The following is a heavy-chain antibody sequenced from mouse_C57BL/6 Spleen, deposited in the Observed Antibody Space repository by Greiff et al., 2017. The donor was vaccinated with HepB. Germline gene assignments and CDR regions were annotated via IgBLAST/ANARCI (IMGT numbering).Heavy chain of an antibody. CDR1: GYTFTDYY. Sequence: VQLKQSGPELVKPGASVKISCKASGYTFTDYYMNWVKQSHGKSLEWIGDINPNNGGTSYNQKFKGKATLTVDKSSSTAYMELRSLTSEDSAVYYCARTYDDDGGYWGQGTTLTVSS. J-gene: IGHJ2*01. D-gene: IGHD2-4*01. CDR2: INPNNGGT. V-gene: IGHV1-26*01. CDR3: ARTYDDDGGY.